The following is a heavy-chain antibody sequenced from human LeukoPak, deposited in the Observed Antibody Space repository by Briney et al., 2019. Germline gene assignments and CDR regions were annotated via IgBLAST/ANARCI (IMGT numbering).Heavy chain of an antibody. Sequence: SVKVSCKASGGTFSSYAISWVRQAPGQGLEWMGGIIPIFGTANYAQKFQGRVTITADESTSTAYMELSSLRSEDTAVYYCARGSGYCSSTSCYWNAFDIWGQGTMVTVSS. CDR3: ARGSGYCSSTSCYWNAFDI. CDR1: GGTFSSYA. CDR2: IIPIFGTA. V-gene: IGHV1-69*13. J-gene: IGHJ3*02. D-gene: IGHD2-2*01.